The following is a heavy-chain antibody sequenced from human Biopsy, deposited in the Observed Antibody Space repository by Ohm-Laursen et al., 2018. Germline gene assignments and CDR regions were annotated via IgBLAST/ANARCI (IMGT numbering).Heavy chain of an antibody. CDR3: ARDSRGGHLNTTLITGKTLDS. V-gene: IGHV4-59*01. CDR1: RDSISNYY. CDR2: IYYTGSS. Sequence: TLSLTCTVSRDSISNYYWTWIRQSPGKGLDWIGYIYYTGSSNYNPSVKSRVTICVDTSKNQFLLKLNFVTAAATAVYFCARDSRGGHLNTTLITGKTLDSWGQGILVTVSS. J-gene: IGHJ4*02. D-gene: IGHD3-16*01.